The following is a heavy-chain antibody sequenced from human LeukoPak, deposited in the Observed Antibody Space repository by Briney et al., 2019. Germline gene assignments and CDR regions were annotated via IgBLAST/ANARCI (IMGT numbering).Heavy chain of an antibody. CDR1: GYSISSGYY. D-gene: IGHD2-2*01. Sequence: SETLSLTCTVSGYSISSGYYWGWIRQPPGKGLEWIGSIYHSGSTYYNPSLKSRVTISVDTSKNQFSPKLSSVTAADTAVYYCARYGAKTQCSSTSCYAEYYYYYYMDVWGKGTTVTVSS. CDR2: IYHSGST. J-gene: IGHJ6*03. V-gene: IGHV4-38-2*02. CDR3: ARYGAKTQCSSTSCYAEYYYYYYMDV.